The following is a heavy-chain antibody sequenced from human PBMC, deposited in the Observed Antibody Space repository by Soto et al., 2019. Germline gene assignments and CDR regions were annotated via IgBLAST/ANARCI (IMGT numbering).Heavy chain of an antibody. V-gene: IGHV3-74*01. J-gene: IGHJ4*02. CDR1: GLIFSNYK. CDR2: INTDGSII. CDR3: ARDTDGLHY. Sequence: GGSLRLSCAGSGLIFSNYKMHWVRQAPGKGLVWVSRINTDGSIIDYADSVKGRFTVSRDNAKNTLYLQMNSLRADDTAVYYCARDTDGLHYWGQGTLVTVSS.